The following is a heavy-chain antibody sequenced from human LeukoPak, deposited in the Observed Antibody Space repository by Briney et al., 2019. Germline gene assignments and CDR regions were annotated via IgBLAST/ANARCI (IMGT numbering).Heavy chain of an antibody. Sequence: GASVKVSCKASGYTFTGYYMHWVRQAPGQGLEWMGRINPNSGGTNYAQKFQGRVTMTRDTSISTAYMELSSLRSEDTAVYYCARGRTTGELDFWGQGTLVTVSS. V-gene: IGHV1-2*06. CDR2: INPNSGGT. CDR1: GYTFTGYY. J-gene: IGHJ4*02. D-gene: IGHD4-11*01. CDR3: ARGRTTGELDF.